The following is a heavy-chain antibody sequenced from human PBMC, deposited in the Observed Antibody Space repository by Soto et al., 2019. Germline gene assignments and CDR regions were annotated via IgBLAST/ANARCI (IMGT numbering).Heavy chain of an antibody. Sequence: QVQLVESGGGVVQPGRSLRLSCAASGFTFSSYGIHWVRQAPGKGLEWVALISYHGTDKYYADSVKGRFTNSRENSKNTLYLQMSSLGPEDTAVYYCVKERYAQLWLEDYGMDVWGQGTTVTV. CDR1: GFTFSSYG. J-gene: IGHJ6*02. CDR2: ISYHGTDK. D-gene: IGHD5-18*01. V-gene: IGHV3-30*18. CDR3: VKERYAQLWLEDYGMDV.